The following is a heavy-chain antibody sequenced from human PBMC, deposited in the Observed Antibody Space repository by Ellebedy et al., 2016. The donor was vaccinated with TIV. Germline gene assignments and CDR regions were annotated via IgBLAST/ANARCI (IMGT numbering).Heavy chain of an antibody. CDR3: ATLPLTFWSGYYSDY. CDR1: GFTFSSFV. CDR2: ISSSSSYI. V-gene: IGHV3-21*01. Sequence: GESLKISXAASGFTFSSFVMHWVRQAPGKGLEWVSSISSSSSYIYYADSVKGRFTISRDNAKNSLYLQMNSLRAEDTAVYYCATLPLTFWSGYYSDYWGQGTLVTVSS. J-gene: IGHJ4*02. D-gene: IGHD3-3*01.